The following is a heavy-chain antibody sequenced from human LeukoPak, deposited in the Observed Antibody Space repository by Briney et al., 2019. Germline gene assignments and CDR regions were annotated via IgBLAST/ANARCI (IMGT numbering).Heavy chain of an antibody. J-gene: IGHJ2*01. CDR1: GGCVSSGIYD. CDR2: IYYSGST. V-gene: IGHV4-61*01. D-gene: IGHD5-12*01. Sequence: SETQSLTCTVSGGCVSSGIYDWSWIRQPPGKGLECMGYIYYSGSTNYNPSLKSRVTISVDTSKNQFSLKLSSVTAADTAVYYCARVDGYNYLYWYFDLWGRGTLVTVSS. CDR3: ARVDGYNYLYWYFDL.